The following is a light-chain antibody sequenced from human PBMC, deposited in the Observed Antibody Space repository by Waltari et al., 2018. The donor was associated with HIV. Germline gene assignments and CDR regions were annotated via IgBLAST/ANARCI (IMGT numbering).Light chain of an antibody. J-gene: IGKJ2*01. CDR2: WAS. CDR1: QSLLYSSSNKNS. CDR3: QQYYSTPYT. V-gene: IGKV4-1*01. Sequence: DIVMTQSPDSLAVSLGERATIHCKSSQSLLYSSSNKNSLAWYQHKPGQPPGLLIYWASTRDSGVPDRFSGSGSGTDFTLTISSLQAEDGAVYYCQQYYSTPYTFGLGTKLEIK.